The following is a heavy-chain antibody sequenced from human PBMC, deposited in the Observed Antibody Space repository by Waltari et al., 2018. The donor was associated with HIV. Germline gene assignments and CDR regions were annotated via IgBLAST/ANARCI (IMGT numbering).Heavy chain of an antibody. V-gene: IGHV4-34*01. CDR3: ARGRGSMVRGVFFDY. CDR2: INQSGST. CDR1: VGSFSGYY. Sequence: QVQLQQWGAGLLKPSETLSLTCAVYVGSFSGYYWSWIRQPPGKGLEWVGEINQSGSTNDNSSLKSRVIISVDTSKNQFSLKLTSVTAADTAVYYCARGRGSMVRGVFFDYWGQGTLVTVSS. D-gene: IGHD3-10*01. J-gene: IGHJ4*02.